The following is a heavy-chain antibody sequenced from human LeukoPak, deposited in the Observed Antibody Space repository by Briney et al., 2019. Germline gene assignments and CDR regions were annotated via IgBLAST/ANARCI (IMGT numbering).Heavy chain of an antibody. Sequence: GGSLRLSCAASGFTFSSYAMSWVRQAPGKGLEWVAFIRYDGSNKYYADSVKGRFTISRDNSKNTLYLQMNSLRAEDTAVYYCANQNYCSSTSCPFDYWGQGTLVTVSS. CDR1: GFTFSSYA. CDR2: IRYDGSNK. D-gene: IGHD2-2*01. V-gene: IGHV3-30*02. J-gene: IGHJ4*02. CDR3: ANQNYCSSTSCPFDY.